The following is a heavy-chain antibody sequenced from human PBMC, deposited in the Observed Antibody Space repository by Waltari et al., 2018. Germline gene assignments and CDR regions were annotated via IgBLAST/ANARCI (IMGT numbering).Heavy chain of an antibody. CDR2: IYHSGST. Sequence: QLQLQESGSGLVKPSQTLSLTCAVSGGSISSGGYSWRWIRQPPGKGLEWIGYIYHSGSTYYNPSLKSRVTISVDRSKNQFSRKRSSVTAAETAVYYCAAGLEGGVAYWGQGTLVTVSS. CDR1: GGSISSGGYS. CDR3: AAGLEGGVAY. D-gene: IGHD3-16*01. V-gene: IGHV4-30-2*01. J-gene: IGHJ4*02.